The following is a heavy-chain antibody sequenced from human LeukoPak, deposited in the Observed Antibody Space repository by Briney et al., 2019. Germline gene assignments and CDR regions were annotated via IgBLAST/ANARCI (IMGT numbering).Heavy chain of an antibody. CDR3: ARDQGDFWSGYYTPDDAFDI. CDR2: ISSSSSTI. D-gene: IGHD3-3*01. Sequence: GGSLRLSCAATGFTFSSYSMNWVRQAPGKGLEWVSYISSSSSTIYYADSVKGRFTISRDNAKNSLYLQMNSLRAEDTAVYYCARDQGDFWSGYYTPDDAFDIWGQGTMVTVSS. V-gene: IGHV3-48*01. CDR1: GFTFSSYS. J-gene: IGHJ3*02.